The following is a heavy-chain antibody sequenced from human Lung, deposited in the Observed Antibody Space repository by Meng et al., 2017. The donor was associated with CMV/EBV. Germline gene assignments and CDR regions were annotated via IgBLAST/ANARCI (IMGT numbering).Heavy chain of an antibody. CDR3: ARQGRGGVVGANTLDD. CDR1: EYSFTNYW. J-gene: IGHJ4*02. Sequence: SXKASEYSFTNYWIGWVRQMPGKGLEWMGIIYPADSDTKYSPSFQGQVTISADKSINTAYLQWSSLKASDTAMYYCARQGRGGVVGANTLDDWGQGXLVTVSS. V-gene: IGHV5-51*01. CDR2: IYPADSDT. D-gene: IGHD1-26*01.